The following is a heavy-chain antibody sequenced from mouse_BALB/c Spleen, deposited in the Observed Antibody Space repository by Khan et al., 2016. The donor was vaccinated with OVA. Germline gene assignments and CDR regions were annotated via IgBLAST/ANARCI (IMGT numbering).Heavy chain of an antibody. CDR3: ARGSSWYFDV. Sequence: VRLQQSGPEVVKPGASVKISCKASGYTFTDYNMHWVKQSPGKSLEWIGYIYPYNGGTVYSQRFGNKATLTVNTSSSTAYMELRSLTSEDSAVEYCARGSSWYFDVWGAGTTVTVSS. J-gene: IGHJ1*01. CDR2: IYPYNGGT. V-gene: IGHV1S29*02. CDR1: GYTFTDYN. D-gene: IGHD1-1*01.